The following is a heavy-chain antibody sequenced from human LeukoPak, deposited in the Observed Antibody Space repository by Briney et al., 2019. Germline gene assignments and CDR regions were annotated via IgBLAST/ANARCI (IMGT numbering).Heavy chain of an antibody. CDR1: GYSISSGYH. CDR3: ARVVQSTDSSGFYLPEYFQH. CDR2: IYHSGST. D-gene: IGHD3-22*01. V-gene: IGHV4-38-2*02. J-gene: IGHJ1*01. Sequence: PSETLSLTCTVSGYSISSGYHWGWIRQPPGKGLEWIGSIYHSGSTYYNPSLKSRVTISVDTSKNQFSLKLRSVTAADTAVYYCARVVQSTDSSGFYLPEYFQHWGQGTLITVSS.